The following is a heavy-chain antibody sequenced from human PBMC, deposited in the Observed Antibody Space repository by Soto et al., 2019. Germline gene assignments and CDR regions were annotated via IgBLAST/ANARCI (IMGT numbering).Heavy chain of an antibody. CDR1: GLTLSTSS. Sequence: GGSLRLSCAAFGLTLSTSSMNWVRQAPGRGLEWISYISSHASVTDYADSVKGRFTISRDNAKNTLYLQMNSLRAEDTAVYYCAKDLVEYCSSTSCVGYWGQGTLVTVSS. D-gene: IGHD2-2*01. V-gene: IGHV3-23*01. CDR2: ISSHASVT. J-gene: IGHJ4*02. CDR3: AKDLVEYCSSTSCVGY.